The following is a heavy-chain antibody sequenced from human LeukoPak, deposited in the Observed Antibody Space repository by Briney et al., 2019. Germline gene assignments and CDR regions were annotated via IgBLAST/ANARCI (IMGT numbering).Heavy chain of an antibody. D-gene: IGHD3-22*01. Sequence: SVTLSLTCTVSGGSISSYYWSWIRQPPGKGLEWIGYIYYSGSTNYNPSLKSRVTISVDTSKNQFSLKLSSVTAADTAVYYCARQEIVVVPIFDYWGQGTLVTVSS. V-gene: IGHV4-59*01. CDR2: IYYSGST. CDR1: GGSISSYY. J-gene: IGHJ4*02. CDR3: ARQEIVVVPIFDY.